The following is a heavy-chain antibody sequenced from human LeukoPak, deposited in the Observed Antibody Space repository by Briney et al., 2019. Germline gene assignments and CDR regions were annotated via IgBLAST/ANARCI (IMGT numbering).Heavy chain of an antibody. CDR2: IYHSGST. J-gene: IGHJ4*02. D-gene: IGHD3-16*01. CDR3: ARGEFDGGVYFDY. V-gene: IGHV4-39*07. CDR1: GGSINTGSYY. Sequence: SETLSLTCTVSGGSINTGSYYWGWIRQPPGKGLEWIGEIYHSGSTNYNPSLKSRVTISVDKSKNQFSLKLSSVTAADTAVYYCARGEFDGGVYFDYWGQGTLVTVSS.